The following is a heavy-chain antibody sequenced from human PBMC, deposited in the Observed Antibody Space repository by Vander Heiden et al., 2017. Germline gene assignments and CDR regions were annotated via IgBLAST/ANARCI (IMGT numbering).Heavy chain of an antibody. CDR1: GFTFSSYA. J-gene: IGHJ3*02. CDR3: AKEYCSGGSCYMGAFDI. CDR2: ISGSGGST. D-gene: IGHD2-15*01. V-gene: IGHV3-23*01. Sequence: EVQLLESGGGLVQPGGSLRLSCAASGFTFSSYAMSWVRQAPGKGLEWVSAISGSGGSTYYADSVKGRFTISRDNSKNTLYLQMNSLRAEDTAVYYCAKEYCSGGSCYMGAFDIWGQGTMVTVSS.